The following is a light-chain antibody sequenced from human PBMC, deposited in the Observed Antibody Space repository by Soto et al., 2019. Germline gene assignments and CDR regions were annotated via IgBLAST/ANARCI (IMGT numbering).Light chain of an antibody. J-gene: IGKJ1*01. CDR2: NAS. CDR1: QSFSNW. Sequence: DIQMTQSPSTLSASVGDTVSITCRASQSFSNWLAWYQQKPGKAPKFLIYNASTLESGVPSRFSGSGSGTEFTVTISSLQPDDFATYYCQQYNSYSWTFGQGTKVEIK. CDR3: QQYNSYSWT. V-gene: IGKV1-5*03.